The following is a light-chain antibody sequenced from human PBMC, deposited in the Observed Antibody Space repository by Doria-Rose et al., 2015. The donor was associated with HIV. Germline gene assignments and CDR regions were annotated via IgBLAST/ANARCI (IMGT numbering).Light chain of an antibody. J-gene: IGKJ1*01. V-gene: IGKV3-20*01. CDR3: HQYGTSWT. Sequence: TQSPGTLSLSPGERATLSCRASQSFSSTYLAWYRQKPGQAPSLLIYDGSTRATGIPDRFSASGSGTDFTLTINRLEPEDFALYYCHQYGTSWTFGQGTKGEI. CDR1: QSFSSTY. CDR2: DGS.